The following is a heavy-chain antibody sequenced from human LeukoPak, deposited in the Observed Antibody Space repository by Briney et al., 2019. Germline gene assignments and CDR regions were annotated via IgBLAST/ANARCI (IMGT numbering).Heavy chain of an antibody. CDR3: ARGIVVVVTAIFDY. V-gene: IGHV4-59*12. J-gene: IGHJ4*02. CDR1: GGSISSYY. D-gene: IGHD2-15*01. CDR2: IYYSGST. Sequence: NPSETLSLTCTVSGGSISSYYWSWIRQPPGKGLEWIGYIYYSGSTNYNPSLKSRVTISVDTSKNQFSLKLSSVTAADTAVYYCARGIVVVVTAIFDYWGQGTLVTVSS.